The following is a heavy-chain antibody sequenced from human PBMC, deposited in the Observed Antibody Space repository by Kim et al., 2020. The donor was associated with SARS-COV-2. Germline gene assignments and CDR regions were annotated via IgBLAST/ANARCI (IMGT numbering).Heavy chain of an antibody. CDR2: IYHSGST. V-gene: IGHV4-30-2*01. CDR3: ARGLYSGYDFESDYFDY. D-gene: IGHD5-12*01. Sequence: SETLSLTCAVSGGSISSGGYSWSWIRQPPGKGLEWIGYIYHSGSTYYNPSLKSRVTISVDRSKNQFSLKLSSVTAADTAVYYCARGLYSGYDFESDYFDYWGQGTLVTVSS. CDR1: GGSISSGGYS. J-gene: IGHJ4*02.